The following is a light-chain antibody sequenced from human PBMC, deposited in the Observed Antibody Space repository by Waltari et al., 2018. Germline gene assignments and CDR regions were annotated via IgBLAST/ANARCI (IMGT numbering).Light chain of an antibody. CDR2: EDN. J-gene: IGLJ2*01. Sequence: YQQSPGKATKLMSYEDNKGPSGVSNRFAGSKSGNTASLTITGRQAEDEADYYCCSYTTSSTWVFGGGTRLTVL. V-gene: IGLV2-23*01. CDR3: CSYTTSSTWV.